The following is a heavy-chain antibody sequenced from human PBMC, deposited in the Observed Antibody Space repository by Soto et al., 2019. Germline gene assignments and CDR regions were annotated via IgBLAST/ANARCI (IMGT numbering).Heavy chain of an antibody. CDR1: GFGFSNYE. D-gene: IGHD2-2*02. Sequence: GGSLRLSCAASGFGFSNYEMNWVRQAPGKGLEWVSYITSSGGATMYADSVKGRFTISRDNAKDSLYLQMNSLRVEDTAVYYCARGDCKTSCYIGFWGQGALVTVSS. CDR3: ARGDCKTSCYIGF. CDR2: ITSSGGAT. J-gene: IGHJ4*02. V-gene: IGHV3-48*03.